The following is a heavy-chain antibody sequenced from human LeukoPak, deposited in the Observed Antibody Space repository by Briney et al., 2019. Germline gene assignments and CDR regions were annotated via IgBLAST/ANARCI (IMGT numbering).Heavy chain of an antibody. Sequence: VASVKVSCKASGYTFTSYGISWVRQAPGQGLEWMGWISAYNGNTNYAQKLQGRVTMTTDTSTSTAYMELRSLRSDDTAVYYCARGLPSRYRGSSWYGDYWGQGTLVTVSS. D-gene: IGHD6-13*01. CDR2: ISAYNGNT. V-gene: IGHV1-18*01. CDR1: GYTFTSYG. J-gene: IGHJ4*02. CDR3: ARGLPSRYRGSSWYGDY.